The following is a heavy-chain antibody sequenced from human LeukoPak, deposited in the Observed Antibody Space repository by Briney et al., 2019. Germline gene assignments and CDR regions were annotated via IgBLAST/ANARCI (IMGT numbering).Heavy chain of an antibody. D-gene: IGHD3-10*01. CDR1: GGSISSGGYS. V-gene: IGHV4-30-2*01. Sequence: SQTLSLTCAVSGGSISSGGYSWSWIRQPPGKGLEWIGYIYHSGSTYYNPSLKSRVTISVDRSKNQFSLKLSSVTAGDTAVYYCARGRFGENTDAFDIWGQGTMVTVSS. CDR3: ARGRFGENTDAFDI. J-gene: IGHJ3*02. CDR2: IYHSGST.